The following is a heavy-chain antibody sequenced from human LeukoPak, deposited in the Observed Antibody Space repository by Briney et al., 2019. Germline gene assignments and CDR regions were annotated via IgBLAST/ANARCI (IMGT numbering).Heavy chain of an antibody. V-gene: IGHV3-23*01. CDR3: AKASRVDLNYYYCGMDV. Sequence: PGGSLRLSCAASGFTFSSYAMSWVRQAPGKGLEWVSAISGSGGSTYYADSVKGRFTISRDNSKNTLYLQMNSLRAEDTAVYYCAKASRVDLNYYYCGMDVWGQGTTVTVSS. J-gene: IGHJ6*02. CDR1: GFTFSSYA. CDR2: ISGSGGST.